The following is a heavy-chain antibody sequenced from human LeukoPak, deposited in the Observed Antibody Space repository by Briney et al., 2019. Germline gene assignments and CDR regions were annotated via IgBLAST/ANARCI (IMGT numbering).Heavy chain of an antibody. Sequence: GASVKVSCKGSGCTFSSYDFSWVRQAPAQGLEWMGGITPMFGTSKHAQKFQGRVTITADESKSTAYMELSSLRSEDTAVYYCARVSAPFSQEYFQHWGQGTLVTVSS. CDR2: ITPMFGTS. J-gene: IGHJ1*01. CDR1: GCTFSSYD. CDR3: ARVSAPFSQEYFQH. D-gene: IGHD3-3*02. V-gene: IGHV1-69*13.